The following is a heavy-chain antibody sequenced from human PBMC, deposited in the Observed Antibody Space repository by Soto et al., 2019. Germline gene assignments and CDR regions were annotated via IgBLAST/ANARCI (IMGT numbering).Heavy chain of an antibody. CDR2: IYYSGST. J-gene: IGHJ4*02. D-gene: IGHD2-2*01. Sequence: QLQLQESGPGLVKPSETLSLTCTVSGGSISSSSYYWGWIRQPPGKGLEWIGSIYYSGSTYYNPSLKSRVTISVDTSKNQFSLKLSSVTAADTAVYYCARRKIVVVPAAISNWGQGTLVTVSS. CDR1: GGSISSSSYY. V-gene: IGHV4-39*01. CDR3: ARRKIVVVPAAISN.